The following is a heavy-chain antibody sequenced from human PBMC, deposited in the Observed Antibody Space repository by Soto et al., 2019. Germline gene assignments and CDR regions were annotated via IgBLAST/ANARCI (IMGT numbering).Heavy chain of an antibody. D-gene: IGHD2-21*01. CDR3: ARGSAYRTPYFFDY. V-gene: IGHV3-23*01. Sequence: GGSLRLSCAASGFTFTIYAMSWFRQAPGKGLEWVSAISSTGGTAFYADSVKGRFTISRDISKNTLFLQMNSLRVEDTALYFCARGSAYRTPYFFDYWGPGTLVTVSS. CDR1: GFTFTIYA. CDR2: ISSTGGTA. J-gene: IGHJ4*02.